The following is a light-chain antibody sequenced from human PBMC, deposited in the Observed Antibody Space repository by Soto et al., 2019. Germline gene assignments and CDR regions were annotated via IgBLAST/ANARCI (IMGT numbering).Light chain of an antibody. J-gene: IGLJ2*01. V-gene: IGLV2-14*01. CDR2: DVS. CDR1: SSDVGRYNY. Sequence: QSALTQPASVSGSPGQSITISCTGTSSDVGRYNYVSWCQQHPGKAPKLIIYDVSNRPSGVSNRFSGSKSGNTASLTISGLQAVDEADYYCSSYTSSSTVVFGGGTKLTVL. CDR3: SSYTSSSTVV.